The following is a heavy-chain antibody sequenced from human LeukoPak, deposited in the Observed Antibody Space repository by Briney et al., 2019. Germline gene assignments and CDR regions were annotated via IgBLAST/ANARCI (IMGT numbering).Heavy chain of an antibody. CDR1: GGSISSYY. CDR3: AREIWFGDRKEVYLDY. CDR2: IYTSGST. J-gene: IGHJ4*02. Sequence: PSETLSLTCTVSGGSISSYYWSWIRQPAGKGLEWIGRIYTSGSTNYNPSLKSRVTMSVDTSKNQFSLKLSSVTAADTAVYYCAREIWFGDRKEVYLDYWGQGTLVTVSS. D-gene: IGHD3-10*01. V-gene: IGHV4-4*07.